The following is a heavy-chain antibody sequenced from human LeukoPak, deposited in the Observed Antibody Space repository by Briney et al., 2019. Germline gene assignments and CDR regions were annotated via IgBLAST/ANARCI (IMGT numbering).Heavy chain of an antibody. D-gene: IGHD3-22*01. CDR1: GYSISSGYY. Sequence: PSETLSLTCAVSGYSISSGYYWGWIRQPPGKGLEWIGSIYHSGSTYYNPSLKSRVTISVDTSKNQFSLKLSSVTAADTAVYYCARPRLFDALDIWGQGTMVTVSS. CDR3: ARPRLFDALDI. CDR2: IYHSGST. J-gene: IGHJ3*02. V-gene: IGHV4-38-2*01.